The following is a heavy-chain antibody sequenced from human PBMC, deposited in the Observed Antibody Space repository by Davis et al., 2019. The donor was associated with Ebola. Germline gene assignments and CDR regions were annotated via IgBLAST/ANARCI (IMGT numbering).Heavy chain of an antibody. Sequence: GESLKISCAASGFTFDDYAMHWVRQAPGKGLVWVSRINSDGSSTSYADSVKGLFTISRDNAKNTLYLQMNSLRAEDTAVYYCARDQVYYYGMDVWGQGTTVTVSS. CDR2: INSDGSST. CDR1: GFTFDDYA. J-gene: IGHJ6*02. V-gene: IGHV3-74*01. CDR3: ARDQVYYYGMDV.